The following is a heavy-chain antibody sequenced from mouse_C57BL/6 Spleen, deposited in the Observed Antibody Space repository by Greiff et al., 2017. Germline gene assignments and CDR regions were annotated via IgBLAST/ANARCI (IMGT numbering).Heavy chain of an antibody. D-gene: IGHD1-1*01. J-gene: IGHJ1*03. CDR1: GFTFSDYG. Sequence: DVMLVESGGGLVKPGGSLKLSCAASGFTFSDYGMHWVRQAPEKGLEWVAYISSGSSTIYYADTVKGRFTISRDNAKNTLFLQMTSLRSEDTAMYYCARETYGSRRYFDVWGTGTTVTVSS. CDR3: ARETYGSRRYFDV. V-gene: IGHV5-17*01. CDR2: ISSGSSTI.